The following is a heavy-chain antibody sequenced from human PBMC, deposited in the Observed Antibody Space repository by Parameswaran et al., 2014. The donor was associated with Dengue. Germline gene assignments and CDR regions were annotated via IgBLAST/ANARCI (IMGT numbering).Heavy chain of an antibody. J-gene: IGHJ6*02. Sequence: PGKGLEWIGEINHSGSTNYNPSLKSRVTISVDTSKNQFSLKLSSVTAADTAVYYCARGRIVVVPAALYYYYYYGMDVWGQGTTVTVSS. V-gene: IGHV4-34*01. CDR3: ARGRIVVVPAALYYYYYYGMDV. CDR2: INHSGST. D-gene: IGHD2-2*01.